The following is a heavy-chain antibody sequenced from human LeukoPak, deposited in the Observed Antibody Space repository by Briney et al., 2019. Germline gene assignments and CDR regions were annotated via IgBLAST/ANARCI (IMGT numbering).Heavy chain of an antibody. CDR1: GFTFSSYW. CDR2: IKQDGSEK. CDR3: ARDQVEGLWFGELFEGSWFDP. Sequence: GGSLRLSCAASGFTFSSYWMSWVRQAPGKGLEWVANIKQDGSEKYYVDSVKGRFTISRDNAKNSLYLQMNSLRAEDTAVYYCARDQVEGLWFGELFEGSWFDPWGQGTLVTVSS. J-gene: IGHJ5*02. V-gene: IGHV3-7*01. D-gene: IGHD3-10*01.